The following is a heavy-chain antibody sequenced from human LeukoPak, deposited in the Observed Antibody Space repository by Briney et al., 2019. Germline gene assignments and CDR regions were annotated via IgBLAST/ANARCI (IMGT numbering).Heavy chain of an antibody. CDR3: ARDVGLYGYYYYMDV. D-gene: IGHD4/OR15-4a*01. CDR2: ISAYNGNT. Sequence: EASVKVSCKASGYTFTSYGISWVRQAPGQGLEWMGWISAYNGNTNYAQKLQGRVTMTTDTSTSTAYMELRSLRSDDTAVYYCARDVGLYGYYYYMDVWGKGTTVTVSS. V-gene: IGHV1-18*01. J-gene: IGHJ6*03. CDR1: GYTFTSYG.